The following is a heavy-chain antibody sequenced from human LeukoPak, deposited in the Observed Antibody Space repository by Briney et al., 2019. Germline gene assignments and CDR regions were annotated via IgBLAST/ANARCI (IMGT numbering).Heavy chain of an antibody. CDR2: ISRMGFTT. J-gene: IGHJ4*02. V-gene: IGHV3-23*01. CDR1: GFTLNSNA. CDR3: AKEEVPNDY. Sequence: GGSLRLSCAVSGFTLNSNAMCWVRQPPRKGLEWVSGISRMGFTTYYADSVEGRFTISRDTSKNTLYLEMNTLRPEDTAVYYCAKEEVPNDYWGQGTLVTVSS. D-gene: IGHD2-2*01.